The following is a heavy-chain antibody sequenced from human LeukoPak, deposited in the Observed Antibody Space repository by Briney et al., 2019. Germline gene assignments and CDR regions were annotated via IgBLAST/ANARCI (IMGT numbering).Heavy chain of an antibody. V-gene: IGHV4-59*08. CDR3: ARLPLRSHFDY. CDR1: GGSISSYY. J-gene: IGHJ4*02. Sequence: SETLSLTCTVSGGSISSYYWSWIRQPPGKGLEWIGYIYYSGSTNYNPSLKSRVTISVDTSKNQFSLKLTSVTAADTAVYYCARLPLRSHFDYWGQETLVTASS. CDR2: IYYSGST.